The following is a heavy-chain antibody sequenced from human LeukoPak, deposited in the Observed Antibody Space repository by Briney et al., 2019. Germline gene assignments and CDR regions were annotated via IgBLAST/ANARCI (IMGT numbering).Heavy chain of an antibody. Sequence: SVKVSCKASGYTFTSYGISWVRQAPGQGLEWMGGIIPIFGTVNYAQKFQGRVTITADKSTSTAYMELSSLRSEDTAVYYCARGYYYGSGSSYYYYYMDVWGKGTTVTISS. CDR3: ARGYYYGSGSSYYYYYMDV. J-gene: IGHJ6*03. V-gene: IGHV1-69*06. CDR2: IIPIFGTV. CDR1: GYTFTSYG. D-gene: IGHD3-10*01.